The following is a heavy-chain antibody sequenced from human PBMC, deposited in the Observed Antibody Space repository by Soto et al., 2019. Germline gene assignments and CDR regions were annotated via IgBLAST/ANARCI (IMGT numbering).Heavy chain of an antibody. CDR2: ISYDGSIK. CDR1: GYTFSHYG. D-gene: IGHD6-19*01. CDR3: AKDRIYGYSYGWSTFDY. Sequence: GGSLRLSCAASGYTFSHYGMHWVRQAHGKGLEWVTVISYDGSIKYYAESVKGRFTISRDNSKNTLYLHMNSLRAEDTAVYYCAKDRIYGYSYGWSTFDYWGQGALVTVSS. V-gene: IGHV3-30*18. J-gene: IGHJ4*02.